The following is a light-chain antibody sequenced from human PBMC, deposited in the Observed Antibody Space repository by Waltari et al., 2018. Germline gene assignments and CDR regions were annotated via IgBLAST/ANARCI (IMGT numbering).Light chain of an antibody. CDR2: DNT. Sequence: QSVLTQPPSVSAAPGQKVTISCPGNSSNLGQHYVSWYQQHPGTAPKLLIYDNTERPSGIPDRFSGSKSGTSATLGITGLQTGDEADYYCGTWDGGPWVFGGGTKLTVL. V-gene: IGLV1-51*01. CDR3: GTWDGGPWV. CDR1: SSNLGQHY. J-gene: IGLJ3*02.